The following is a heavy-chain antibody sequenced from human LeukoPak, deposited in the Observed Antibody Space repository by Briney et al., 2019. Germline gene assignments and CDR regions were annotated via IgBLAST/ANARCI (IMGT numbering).Heavy chain of an antibody. CDR3: ARDRAYDFWSGYGAFDI. Sequence: GASVKVSCKASGGTFSSYAISWVRQAPGQGLEWMGWINPNSGGTNYAQKFQGRVTMTRDTSISTAYMELSRLRSDDTAVYYCARDRAYDFWSGYGAFDIWGQGTMVTVSS. CDR1: GGTFSSYA. CDR2: INPNSGGT. D-gene: IGHD3-3*01. J-gene: IGHJ3*02. V-gene: IGHV1-2*02.